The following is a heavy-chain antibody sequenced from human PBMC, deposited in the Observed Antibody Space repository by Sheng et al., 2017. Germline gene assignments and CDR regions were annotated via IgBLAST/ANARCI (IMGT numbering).Heavy chain of an antibody. CDR1: GFTFSDYY. CDR3: ARAKALRFWSGYYAPFDY. CDR2: ISSSSSYT. Sequence: QVQLVESWGEAWSSRGGSLRLSCAASGFTFSDYYMSWIRQAPGKGLEWVSYISSSSSYTNYADSVKGRFTISRDNAKNSLYLQMNSLRAEDTAVYYCARAKALRFWSGYYAPFDYWGQGTLVTVSS. J-gene: IGHJ4*02. V-gene: IGHV3-11*05. D-gene: IGHD3-3*01.